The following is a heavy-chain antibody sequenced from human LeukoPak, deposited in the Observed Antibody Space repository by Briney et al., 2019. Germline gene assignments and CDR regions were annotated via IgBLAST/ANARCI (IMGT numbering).Heavy chain of an antibody. CDR3: AREAYGSGRYFDY. D-gene: IGHD3-10*01. Sequence: GGSLRLSCAASGFTFSSYGMHWVRQAPGKGLEWVAFIRYDGSNKYYADSVKGRFTISRDNSKNTLYLQMNSLRAEDTAVYYCAREAYGSGRYFDYWGQGTLVTVSS. V-gene: IGHV3-30*02. CDR2: IRYDGSNK. J-gene: IGHJ4*02. CDR1: GFTFSSYG.